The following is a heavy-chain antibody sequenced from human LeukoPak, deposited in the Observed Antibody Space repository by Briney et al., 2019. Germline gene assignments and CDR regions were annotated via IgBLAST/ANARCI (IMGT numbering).Heavy chain of an antibody. J-gene: IGHJ5*02. D-gene: IGHD5-18*01. CDR3: ARDGRPTRGYSSPHWFDP. V-gene: IGHV4-39*07. CDR2: IYYSGST. Sequence: PSETLSLTCTVSGGSISSSSYYWGWIRQPPGKGPEWIGSIYYSGSTYYNPSLKSRVTISVDTSKNQFSLKLSSVTAADTAVYYCARDGRPTRGYSSPHWFDPWGQGTLVTASS. CDR1: GGSISSSSYY.